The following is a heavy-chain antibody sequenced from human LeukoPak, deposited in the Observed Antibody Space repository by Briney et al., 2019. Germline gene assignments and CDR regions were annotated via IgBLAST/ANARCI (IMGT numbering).Heavy chain of an antibody. V-gene: IGHV3-30*18. CDR2: IFNDGRSK. CDR3: AKDPDASDI. Sequence: PGRSLRLSCAASGFTFSRNDMYWVRQAPGKGLEWVAEIFNDGRSKCYADSVKGRFTISRDNSKNTLYLQMNSLKTEDTAVYYCAKDPDASDIWGRGTTVTVSS. J-gene: IGHJ3*02. CDR1: GFTFSRND.